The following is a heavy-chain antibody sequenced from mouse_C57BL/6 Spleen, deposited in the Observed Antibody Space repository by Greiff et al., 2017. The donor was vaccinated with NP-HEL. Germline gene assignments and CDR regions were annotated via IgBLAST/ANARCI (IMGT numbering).Heavy chain of an antibody. D-gene: IGHD2-10*02. CDR1: GFTFSSYA. Sequence: EVKLVESGGGLVKPGGSLKLSCAASGFTFSSYAMSWVRQTPEKRLEWVATISDGGSYTYYPDNVKGRFTLARDNAKNNLYLQMSHLKSEDTAMYYCAREKGYGNYWFAYWGQGTLVTVSA. CDR3: AREKGYGNYWFAY. J-gene: IGHJ3*01. CDR2: ISDGGSYT. V-gene: IGHV5-4*01.